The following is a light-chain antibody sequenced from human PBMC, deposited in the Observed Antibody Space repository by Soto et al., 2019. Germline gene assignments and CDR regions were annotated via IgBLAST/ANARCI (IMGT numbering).Light chain of an antibody. CDR3: QQYGRAPQIT. V-gene: IGKV3-20*01. J-gene: IGKJ3*01. Sequence: EIVLTQSPGTLSLSPGERATLSCRASQPVISNYLAWYHNVPGQAPRLLIYGTSTRATGIPDRFSGSGSGKDFTLTISRLEPEDFAVYYCQQYGRAPQITFGPGTKVDFK. CDR2: GTS. CDR1: QPVISNY.